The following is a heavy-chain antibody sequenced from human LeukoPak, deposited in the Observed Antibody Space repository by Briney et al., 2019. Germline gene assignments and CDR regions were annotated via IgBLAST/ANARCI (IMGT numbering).Heavy chain of an antibody. Sequence: SETLSLTCTVSGGSIGTTNYYWGWLRQPPGKGLEWIGSIYYSETTYDNPSLESRVTISIETSKNQFSLKLSSVTAADTAVYYCARQRADYFYYFVDVWGKGTTVTVS. CDR1: GGSIGTTNYY. CDR2: IYYSETT. CDR3: ARQRADYFYYFVDV. J-gene: IGHJ6*03. D-gene: IGHD3-9*01. V-gene: IGHV4-39*01.